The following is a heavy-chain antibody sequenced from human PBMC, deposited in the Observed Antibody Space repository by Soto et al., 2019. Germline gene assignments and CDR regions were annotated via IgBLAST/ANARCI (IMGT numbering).Heavy chain of an antibody. CDR2: IDPSDSYT. Sequence: GESLKISCEGSGYSFTSYWISWVRQMPGKGLEWMGRIDPSDSYTNYSPSFQGHVTISADKSISTAYLQWSSLKASDTAMYYCARLYYYGSGSVSFDIWGQGTMVNVSS. CDR1: GYSFTSYW. V-gene: IGHV5-10-1*01. CDR3: ARLYYYGSGSVSFDI. D-gene: IGHD3-10*01. J-gene: IGHJ3*02.